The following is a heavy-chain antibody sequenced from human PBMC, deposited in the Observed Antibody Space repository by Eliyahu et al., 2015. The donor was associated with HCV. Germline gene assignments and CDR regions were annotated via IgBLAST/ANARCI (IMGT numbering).Heavy chain of an antibody. J-gene: IGHJ4*02. CDR1: GFFXXRGXY. D-gene: IGHD2-15*01. Sequence: QVQLVESGGGLVKPGGSXRLSCVASGFFXXRGXYMSWIRQAPGKGPGWISDITSSDAGTXYADSVTGRFTISRDNAKNSLYLQMNSLTAEDTAVYYCARGDADYSWYFDHWGQGTLVTVSS. V-gene: IGHV3-11*01. CDR3: ARGDADYSWYFDH. CDR2: ITSSDAGT.